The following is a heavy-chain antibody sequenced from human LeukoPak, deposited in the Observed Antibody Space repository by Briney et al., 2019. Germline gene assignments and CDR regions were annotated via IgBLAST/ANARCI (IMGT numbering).Heavy chain of an antibody. CDR3: AKDSASGYSSSRYPQY. D-gene: IGHD6-13*01. Sequence: GRSLRLSCAASGFTLSSSGMHWVRQAPAKGLEWVAIIAYDGGNIYYADSVKGRFTISRDNSKNTLYLQMNSLRAEDTAVYFCAKDSASGYSSSRYPQYWGQGTLVTVSS. CDR2: IAYDGGNI. CDR1: GFTLSSSG. V-gene: IGHV3-30*18. J-gene: IGHJ4*02.